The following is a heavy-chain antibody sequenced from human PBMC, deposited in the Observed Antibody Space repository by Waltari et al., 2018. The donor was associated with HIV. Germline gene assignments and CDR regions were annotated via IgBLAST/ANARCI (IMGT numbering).Heavy chain of an antibody. CDR2: IYYSGST. Sequence: QVQLQESGPGLVKPSQTLSLPCPVSGGSIRSGASYWSWIRQPPGKGLEWIGYIYYSGSTYYNPSLKSRVTISVDTSKNQFSLKLSSVTAADTAVYYCAGTGTSYFDYWGQGTLVTVSS. J-gene: IGHJ4*02. D-gene: IGHD1-7*01. CDR3: AGTGTSYFDY. V-gene: IGHV4-30-4*01. CDR1: GGSIRSGASY.